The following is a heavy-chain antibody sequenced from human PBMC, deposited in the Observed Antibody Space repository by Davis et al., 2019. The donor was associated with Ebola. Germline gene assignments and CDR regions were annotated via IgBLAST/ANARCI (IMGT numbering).Heavy chain of an antibody. CDR2: INPNSGGT. Sequence: ASVKVSCKASGYTFTGYYMHWVRQAPGQGLEWMGWINPNSGGTNYAQKFQGRVTMTRDTSISTAYMGLSRLRSDDTAVYYCARAKYCSSTSCYSGWFDPWGQGTLVTVSS. J-gene: IGHJ5*02. D-gene: IGHD2-2*01. CDR1: GYTFTGYY. CDR3: ARAKYCSSTSCYSGWFDP. V-gene: IGHV1-2*02.